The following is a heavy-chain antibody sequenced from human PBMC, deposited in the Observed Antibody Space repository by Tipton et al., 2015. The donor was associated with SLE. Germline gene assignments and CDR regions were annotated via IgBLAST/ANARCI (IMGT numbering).Heavy chain of an antibody. CDR1: GFTFRDYA. J-gene: IGHJ4*02. V-gene: IGHV3-49*03. CDR2: IRSSGYGATT. Sequence: SLRLSCTASGFTFRDYAMSWFRQAPGKGLEWVGFIRSSGYGATTHYAASVNGRFTISRDDSKSIAYLQMNSLKTEDTAMYYCAQSTESGYGLDIWGQGILVTVSS. D-gene: IGHD2-2*03. CDR3: AQSTESGYGLDI.